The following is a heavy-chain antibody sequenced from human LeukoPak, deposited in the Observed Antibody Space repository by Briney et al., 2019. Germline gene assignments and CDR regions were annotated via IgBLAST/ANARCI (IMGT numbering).Heavy chain of an antibody. D-gene: IGHD2-2*01. J-gene: IGHJ6*02. CDR1: GYTFTSYG. V-gene: IGHV1-18*01. CDR2: ISAYNGNT. Sequence: ASVKVSCKASGYTFTSYGISWVQQAPGQGLEWMGWISAYNGNTNYAQKLQGRVTMTTDTSTSTAYMELRSLRSDDTAVYYCARRTSTEPYYYYYYGMDVWGQGTTVTVSS. CDR3: ARRTSTEPYYYYYYGMDV.